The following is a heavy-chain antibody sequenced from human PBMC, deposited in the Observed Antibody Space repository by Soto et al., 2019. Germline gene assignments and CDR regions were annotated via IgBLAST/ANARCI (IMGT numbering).Heavy chain of an antibody. Sequence: EVQLVESGGGLVKPGGSLRLSCAASGFTFSSYSMNWVRQAPGKGLEWVSSISSSSSYIYYADSVKGRFTISRDNAKNSLYLQMHSLRAEDTAVYYCARDSSSCDSNWFDPWGQGTLVTVSS. CDR3: ARDSSSCDSNWFDP. D-gene: IGHD6-13*01. CDR1: GFTFSSYS. CDR2: ISSSSSYI. V-gene: IGHV3-21*01. J-gene: IGHJ5*02.